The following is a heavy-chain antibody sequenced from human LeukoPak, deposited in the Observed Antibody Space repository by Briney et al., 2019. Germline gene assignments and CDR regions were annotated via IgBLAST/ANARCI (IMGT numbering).Heavy chain of an antibody. CDR2: IIPIFDTA. Sequence: ASVKVSCKPSGGTFSIYGPSWVRQAPGQGLEWMGRIIPIFDTANYAQTFQGRVTITPDESTSTAYMEVSSLRSEDTAVYYCARTSPRYGSGTYYMFFDYWGQGTLVTVSS. CDR1: GGTFSIYG. J-gene: IGHJ4*02. D-gene: IGHD3-10*01. CDR3: ARTSPRYGSGTYYMFFDY. V-gene: IGHV1-69*13.